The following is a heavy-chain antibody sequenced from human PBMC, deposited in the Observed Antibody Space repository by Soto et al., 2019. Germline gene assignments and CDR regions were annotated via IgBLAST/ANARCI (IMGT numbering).Heavy chain of an antibody. CDR3: ARTLAVAGPYYYYYYMDV. V-gene: IGHV5-51*01. D-gene: IGHD6-19*01. CDR1: GYSFTSYW. Sequence: PGESLKISCKGSGYSFTSYWIGWVRQMPGKGLEWMGIIYPGDSDTRYSRSFQGQVTISADKSISTAYLQWSSLKASDTAMYYCARTLAVAGPYYYYYYMDVWGKGTTVTVSS. CDR2: IYPGDSDT. J-gene: IGHJ6*03.